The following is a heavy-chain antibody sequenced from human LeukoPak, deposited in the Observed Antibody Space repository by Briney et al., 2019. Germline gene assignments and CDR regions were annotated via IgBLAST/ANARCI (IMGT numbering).Heavy chain of an antibody. V-gene: IGHV3-11*04. D-gene: IGHD2/OR15-2a*01. CDR1: GFTFRNYY. CDR3: ARAFH. J-gene: IGHJ4*02. CDR2: ISSSGDDT. Sequence: GGSLRLSCVVSGFTFRNYYMSWIRQAPGKGLEWVSYISSSGDDTDYADPVKGRFTISRDNAKNSVYLQMTSLRVEGTAMYYCARAFHWGQGTLVTVST.